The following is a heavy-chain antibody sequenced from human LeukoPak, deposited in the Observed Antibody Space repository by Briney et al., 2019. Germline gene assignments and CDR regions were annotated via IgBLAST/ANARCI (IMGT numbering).Heavy chain of an antibody. CDR2: IYSGGST. Sequence: HPGGSLRLSCAASGFTVSSNYMSWVRQAPGKGLEWVSVIYSGGSTYYADSVKGRFTVSRDNSKNTLYLQKDSLRTEDTAVYYCAKVPHSWGLFDSWGQGTLVTVSS. J-gene: IGHJ4*02. CDR3: AKVPHSWGLFDS. V-gene: IGHV3-66*02. CDR1: GFTVSSNY. D-gene: IGHD3-16*01.